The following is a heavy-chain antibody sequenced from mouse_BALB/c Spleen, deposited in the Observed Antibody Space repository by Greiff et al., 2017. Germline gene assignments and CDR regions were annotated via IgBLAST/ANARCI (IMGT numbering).Heavy chain of an antibody. CDR3: TRGYYYRYDYYAMDY. D-gene: IGHD2-14*01. CDR1: GYTFTSYY. V-gene: IGHV1S81*02. CDR2: INPSNGGT. Sequence: QVQLKQSGAELVKPGASVKLSCKASGYTFTSYYMYWVKQRPGQGLEWIGEINPSNGGTNFNEKFKSKATLTVDKSSSTAYMQLSSLTSEDSAVYYCTRGYYYRYDYYAMDYWGQGTSVTVSS. J-gene: IGHJ4*01.